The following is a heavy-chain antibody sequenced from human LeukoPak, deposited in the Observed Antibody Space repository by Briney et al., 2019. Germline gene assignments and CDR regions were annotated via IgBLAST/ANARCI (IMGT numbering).Heavy chain of an antibody. V-gene: IGHV4-38-2*02. Sequence: SETLSLTCAVSGYSISSGYYWGWIRQPPGKGLEWIGSIYHSGSTYYNPSLKSRVTISVDTSKNQFSLRLSSVTAADTAVYYCVRDGYNYWGQGTLVTVSS. CDR2: IYHSGST. CDR1: GYSISSGYY. D-gene: IGHD5-24*01. CDR3: VRDGYNY. J-gene: IGHJ4*02.